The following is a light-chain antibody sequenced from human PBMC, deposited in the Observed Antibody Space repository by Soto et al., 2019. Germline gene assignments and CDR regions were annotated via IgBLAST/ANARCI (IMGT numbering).Light chain of an antibody. CDR3: QQYGSSHT. CDR2: GAS. CDR1: KSVSSSY. V-gene: IGKV3-20*01. Sequence: EIVLTQSPGTLSLSPGERATLSSRASKSVSSSYLAWYQQKPGQAPRLLIYGASSRATGIPDRFSGSGSGTDFTLTISRLEPEDFAVYYCQQYGSSHTFGQGTKLEI. J-gene: IGKJ2*01.